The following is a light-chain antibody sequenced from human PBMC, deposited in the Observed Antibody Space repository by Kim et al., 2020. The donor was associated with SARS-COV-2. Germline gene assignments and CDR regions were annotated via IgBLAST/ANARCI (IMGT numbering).Light chain of an antibody. V-gene: IGKV3-11*01. J-gene: IGKJ4*01. CDR1: QNIDIN. CDR2: DAA. CDR3: QQRGNWPPALT. Sequence: PGESSTISCKTSQNIDINLAWYQQTPGQPPRLLIYDAAIRAAGIPDRFSGSGCGTDFTLTISSLAAEDFAVYYCQQRGNWPPALTFGGGTKVDIK.